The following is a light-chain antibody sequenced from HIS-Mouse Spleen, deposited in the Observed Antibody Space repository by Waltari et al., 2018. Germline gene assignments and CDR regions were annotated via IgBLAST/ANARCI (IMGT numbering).Light chain of an antibody. J-gene: IGLJ2*01. CDR3: YSTDSSGNHRV. CDR1: ALTTKY. V-gene: IGLV3-10*01. Sequence: SYELTQPPSVSVSPGQPARITCSGDALTTKYAYWYQQKSGQAPVLVIYEDSKRPSGIPERFSGSSSGTMATLTISGAQVEDEADYYCYSTDSSGNHRVFGGGTKLTVL. CDR2: EDS.